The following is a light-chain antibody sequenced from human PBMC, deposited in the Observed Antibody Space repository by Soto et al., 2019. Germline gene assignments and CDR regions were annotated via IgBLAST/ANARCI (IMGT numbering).Light chain of an antibody. Sequence: EIVLTQSPGTLSLSPGERATLSCRASQSISSSSLAWYQQKPGQAPRLLIYAASSRATGIPDRFSGSGSGTDFTLTISRLEPEDFAVYYCQHYGSSHTFGQGTRLEIK. J-gene: IGKJ5*01. CDR2: AAS. CDR3: QHYGSSHT. CDR1: QSISSSS. V-gene: IGKV3-20*01.